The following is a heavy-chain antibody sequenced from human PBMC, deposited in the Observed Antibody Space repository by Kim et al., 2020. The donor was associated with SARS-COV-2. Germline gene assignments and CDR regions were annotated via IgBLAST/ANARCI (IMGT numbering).Heavy chain of an antibody. D-gene: IGHD5-12*01. V-gene: IGHV4-59*08. CDR3: ARHEALDIGWLDAFDI. CDR1: GGSISSYY. CDR2: IYYSGST. J-gene: IGHJ3*02. Sequence: SETLSLTCTVSGGSISSYYWSWIRQPPGKGLEWIGYIYYSGSTNYNPSLKSRVTISVDTSKNQFSLKLSSVTAADTAVYYCARHEALDIGWLDAFDIWGQGTMVTVSS.